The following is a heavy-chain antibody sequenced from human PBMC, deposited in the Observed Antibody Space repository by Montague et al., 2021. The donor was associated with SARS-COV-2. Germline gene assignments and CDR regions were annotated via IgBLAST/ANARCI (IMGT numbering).Heavy chain of an antibody. J-gene: IGHJ6*02. CDR3: ARDWWNGDWLFGLYYYYGMDV. CDR1: GFTFSSYG. CDR2: IWYDGGNQ. V-gene: IGHV3-33*01. Sequence: SLRLSCAASGFTFSSYGMHWVRQAPVKGLEWVAVIWYDGGNQYYXDSXHGRFTISRDNSKNTLYLQMNSLRAEDTAVYYCARDWWNGDWLFGLYYYYGMDVWGQGTTVTVSS. D-gene: IGHD3-9*01.